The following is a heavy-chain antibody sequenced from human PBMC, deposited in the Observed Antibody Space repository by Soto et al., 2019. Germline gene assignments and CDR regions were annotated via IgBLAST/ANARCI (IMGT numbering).Heavy chain of an antibody. CDR3: ARAWVSTSGWYFDL. CDR1: GGAFSSYA. CDR2: IVPMYGKA. V-gene: IGHV1-69*01. J-gene: IGHJ2*01. D-gene: IGHD3-16*01. Sequence: QVQLVQSGAEVKKPGSSVRVSCKASGGAFSSYALSWVRRAPGQGLESVGGIVPMYGKANYAQKFQGRVTITADESTCTVYIVLSSLTSDDTAVYYCARAWVSTSGWYFDLWGRGTLVTVSS.